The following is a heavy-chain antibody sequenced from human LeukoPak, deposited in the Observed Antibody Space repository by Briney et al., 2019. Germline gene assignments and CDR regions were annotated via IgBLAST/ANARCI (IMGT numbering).Heavy chain of an antibody. CDR3: AKDRSSSNWYYFDY. V-gene: IGHV3-30*02. J-gene: IGHJ4*02. Sequence: PGESLRLSCAASGFIFSSYAMHWVRQAPGQGQELVAFIRYDRSNKYYADSVKGRFTISRDNSKNTRYLQMNSLRPEDTAVYYCAKDRSSSNWYYFDYWGQGTLVTVSS. CDR2: IRYDRSNK. D-gene: IGHD6-13*01. CDR1: GFIFSSYA.